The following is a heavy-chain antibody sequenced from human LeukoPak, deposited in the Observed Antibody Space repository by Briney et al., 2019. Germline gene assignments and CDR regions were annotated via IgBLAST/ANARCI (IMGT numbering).Heavy chain of an antibody. J-gene: IGHJ4*02. CDR2: INSDGSST. D-gene: IGHD6-19*01. CDR1: GFTFSSYW. V-gene: IGHV3-74*01. CDR3: ARVGSGWYGGLYYFDY. Sequence: GGSLRLSCAASGFTFSSYWMHWVRQAPGKGLVWVSRINSDGSSTSYADSVKGRFTISRDNAKNTLYLQMNSLRAEDTAVYYCARVGSGWYGGLYYFDYWGQGTLVTVSS.